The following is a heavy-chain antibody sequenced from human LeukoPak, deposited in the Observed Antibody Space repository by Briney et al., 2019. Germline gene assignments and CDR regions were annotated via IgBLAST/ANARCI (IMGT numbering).Heavy chain of an antibody. CDR3: ASMTTWVDY. CDR2: INPSGGST. J-gene: IGHJ4*02. V-gene: IGHV1-46*01. Sequence: ASVKVSCKTSGYTFSSHSMNWVRQAPGQGLEWMGIINPSGGSTSYAQKFQGRVTMTRDTSTSTVYMELSSLRSEDTAVYYCASMTTWVDYWGQGTLVTVSS. D-gene: IGHD4-17*01. CDR1: GYTFSSHS.